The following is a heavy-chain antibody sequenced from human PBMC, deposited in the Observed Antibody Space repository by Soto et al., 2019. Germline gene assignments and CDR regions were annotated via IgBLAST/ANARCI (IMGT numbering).Heavy chain of an antibody. V-gene: IGHV5-51*01. CDR3: ARQDTFMVNGMDV. D-gene: IGHD5-18*01. J-gene: IGHJ6*02. Sequence: GESLKISCKGSGYSFTSYWIGWVRQTPGKGLEWMGIILPGDSGTRYSPSFQGQVTISADKSISTAYLQWSSLRASDTAMYYCARQDTFMVNGMDVWGQGTTVTVPS. CDR2: ILPGDSGT. CDR1: GYSFTSYW.